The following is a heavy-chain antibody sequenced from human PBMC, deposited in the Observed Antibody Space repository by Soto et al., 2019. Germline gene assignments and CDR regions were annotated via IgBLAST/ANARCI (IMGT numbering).Heavy chain of an antibody. CDR1: GGTFSSYT. D-gene: IGHD2-15*01. Sequence: SVKVSCKASGGTFSSYTISWVRQAPGQGLEWMGRIIPILGIANYAQKFQGRVTITADKSTSTAYMELSSLRSEDTAVYYCARLGGYCSGGSCYPSDYWGQGTLVTVS. J-gene: IGHJ4*02. CDR2: IIPILGIA. CDR3: ARLGGYCSGGSCYPSDY. V-gene: IGHV1-69*02.